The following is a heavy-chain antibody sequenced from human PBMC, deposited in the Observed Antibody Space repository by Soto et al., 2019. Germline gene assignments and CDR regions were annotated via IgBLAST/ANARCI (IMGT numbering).Heavy chain of an antibody. D-gene: IGHD3-16*01. CDR1: GASIGTSNW. Sequence: PSETLSLTCAVSGASIGTSNWWSWVRQSPGKGLEWIGEIHDSGSTEYNPSLKSRVTISLDKSKNQFSLKLSFVTAADTAVYYCARRNLIWGGAFDYWGQGTLVTVST. V-gene: IGHV4-4*02. CDR3: ARRNLIWGGAFDY. J-gene: IGHJ4*02. CDR2: IHDSGST.